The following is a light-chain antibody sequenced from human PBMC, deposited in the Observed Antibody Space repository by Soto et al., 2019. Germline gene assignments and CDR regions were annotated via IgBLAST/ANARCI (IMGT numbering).Light chain of an antibody. Sequence: DIQMTQSPSTLSASEGDRVTISCRASQSVSIWLAWYQQKTGRDPKLLIYKSSILESGVPSRFSGSGSGTEFTLKIRRMQTDELATYDCKQYSIYPWTVGQGKKVEIK. CDR1: QSVSIW. CDR3: KQYSIYPWT. V-gene: IGKV1-5*03. CDR2: KSS. J-gene: IGKJ1*01.